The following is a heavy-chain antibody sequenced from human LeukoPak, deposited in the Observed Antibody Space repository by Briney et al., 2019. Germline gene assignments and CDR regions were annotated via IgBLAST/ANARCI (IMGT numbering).Heavy chain of an antibody. CDR2: IIPIFGTA. V-gene: IGHV1-69*13. J-gene: IGHJ6*02. CDR1: GYTFTSYD. Sequence: SVKVSCKASGYTFTSYDINWVRQAPGQGLEWMGGIIPIFGTANYAQKFQGRVTITADESTSTAYMELSSLRSEDTAVYYCARDSAGYYYYGMDVWGQGTTVTVSS. CDR3: ARDSAGYYYYGMDV. D-gene: IGHD6-19*01.